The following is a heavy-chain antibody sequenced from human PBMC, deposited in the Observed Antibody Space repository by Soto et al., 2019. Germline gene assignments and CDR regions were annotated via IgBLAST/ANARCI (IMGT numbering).Heavy chain of an antibody. D-gene: IGHD3-10*01. CDR2: ISAYNGNT. Sequence: GASVKVSCKASGYTFTSYGISWVRQAPGQGLEWMGWISAYNGNTNYAQKLQGRVTMTTDTSTSTAYMELRSLRSDDTAVYYCARDSGEDTYYYYGMDVWGQGTTVTVSS. J-gene: IGHJ6*02. V-gene: IGHV1-18*01. CDR1: GYTFTSYG. CDR3: ARDSGEDTYYYYGMDV.